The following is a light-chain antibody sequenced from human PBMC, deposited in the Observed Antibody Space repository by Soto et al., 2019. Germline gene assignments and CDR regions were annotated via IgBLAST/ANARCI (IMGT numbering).Light chain of an antibody. J-gene: IGKJ1*01. CDR2: GAS. Sequence: ETVLTQSPGTLSLSPGERATLFCRASRSVSASYLAWYQQKPGQAPRLLIYGASSRATGIPDRFSGSGSGTDLAFTISRLQPEDRAVYYCQQYGSSPPSWTLGQGTKVEIK. CDR1: RSVSASY. CDR3: QQYGSSPPSWT. V-gene: IGKV3-20*01.